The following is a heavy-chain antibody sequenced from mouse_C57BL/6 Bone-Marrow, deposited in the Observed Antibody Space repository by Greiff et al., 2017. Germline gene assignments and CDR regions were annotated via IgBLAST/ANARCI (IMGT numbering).Heavy chain of an antibody. CDR1: GFTFSDYY. Sequence: EVKLMASEGGLVQPGSSMKLSCTASGFTFSDYYMAWVRQVPEKGLEWVANINYDGSSTYYLDSLKSRFIISRDNAKNILYLQMSSLKSEDTATYYCAREGVVANFDYWGQGTTLTVSS. D-gene: IGHD1-1*01. V-gene: IGHV5-16*01. CDR3: AREGVVANFDY. J-gene: IGHJ2*01. CDR2: INYDGSST.